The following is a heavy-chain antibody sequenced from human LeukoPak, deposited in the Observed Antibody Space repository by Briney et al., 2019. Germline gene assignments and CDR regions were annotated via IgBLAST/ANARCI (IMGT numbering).Heavy chain of an antibody. CDR2: IYPGDSDT. Sequence: GESLKISCKGSGYSFTSYWIGWARQMPGKGLEWMGIIYPGDSDTRYSPSFQGQVTISADKSISTAYLQWSSLKASDTAMYYCARDLYEDSSWYPSYYFDYWGQGTLVTVSS. CDR3: ARDLYEDSSWYPSYYFDY. D-gene: IGHD6-13*01. J-gene: IGHJ4*02. V-gene: IGHV5-51*01. CDR1: GYSFTSYW.